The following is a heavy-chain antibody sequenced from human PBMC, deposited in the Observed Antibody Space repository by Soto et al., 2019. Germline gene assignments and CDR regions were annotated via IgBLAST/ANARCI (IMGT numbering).Heavy chain of an antibody. Sequence: EVQLVESGGGLVQPGVSLRLSCAASGFTFSSYSINWVRQAQGKGLEWVSYISSSGSTIYYADSVKGRFTISRDNAKNSLYLQMNSLRDEDTAVYYCARDLRMVYAIDFDYWGQVTLVTVSS. V-gene: IGHV3-48*02. CDR2: ISSSGSTI. J-gene: IGHJ4*02. CDR3: ARDLRMVYAIDFDY. CDR1: GFTFSSYS. D-gene: IGHD2-8*01.